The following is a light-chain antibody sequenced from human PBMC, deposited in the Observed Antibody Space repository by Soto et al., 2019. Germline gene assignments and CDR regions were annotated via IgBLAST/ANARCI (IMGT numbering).Light chain of an antibody. V-gene: IGKV3-20*01. CDR1: ESVSTNY. CDR3: QQYGSVPLT. Sequence: EIVLTQSPGTLSLSPGERATLSCRASESVSTNYLAWYQQKPGQAPRLLISGASSRATGIPHRFSGSGSGADFTLTINRLEPEDFAVYYCQQYGSVPLTFGGGTKVEIK. CDR2: GAS. J-gene: IGKJ4*01.